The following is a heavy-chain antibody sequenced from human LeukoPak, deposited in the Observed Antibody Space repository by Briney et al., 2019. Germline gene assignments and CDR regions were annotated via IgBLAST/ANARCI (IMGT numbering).Heavy chain of an antibody. CDR2: IYISGST. CDR1: GDSINSGTYY. V-gene: IGHV4-61*02. CDR3: ARGRVSLDP. Sequence: ASETLSLTCNVSGDSINSGTYYWNWIRQPAGKGLEWIGRIYISGSTNYNPSLKSRVTMSIDTSKNQFSLKLSSVTAADTAVYYCARGRVSLDPWGQGTLVTVSS. J-gene: IGHJ5*02.